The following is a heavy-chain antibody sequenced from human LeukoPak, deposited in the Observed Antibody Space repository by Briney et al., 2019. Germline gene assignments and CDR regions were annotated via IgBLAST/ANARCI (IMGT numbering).Heavy chain of an antibody. CDR3: AKDLDIVVVVAATTIDY. D-gene: IGHD2-15*01. CDR2: ISGSGGST. CDR1: GFTFSSYA. J-gene: IGHJ4*02. V-gene: IGHV3-23*01. Sequence: GRSLRLSCAASGFTFSSYAMSWVRQAPGKGLEWVSAISGSGGSTYYADSVKGRFTISRDNSKNTLYLQMNSLRAEDTAVYYCAKDLDIVVVVAATTIDYWGQGTLVTVSS.